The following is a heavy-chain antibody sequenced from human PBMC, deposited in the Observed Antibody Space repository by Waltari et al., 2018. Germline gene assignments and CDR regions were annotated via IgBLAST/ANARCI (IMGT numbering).Heavy chain of an antibody. CDR3: ARGDCTNGVCYQKYWYFDL. V-gene: IGHV1-69*01. D-gene: IGHD2-8*01. CDR2: VNPIVGKA. J-gene: IGHJ2*01. Sequence: QVQLVQSGAEVKKPGSSVKVSCKASGGTFSSYAISWVRQAPGQGLEWMGGVNPIVGKANYAQKFQGRVPITADESTSTAYMELSSLRSEDTAVYYCARGDCTNGVCYQKYWYFDLWGRGTLVTVSS. CDR1: GGTFSSYA.